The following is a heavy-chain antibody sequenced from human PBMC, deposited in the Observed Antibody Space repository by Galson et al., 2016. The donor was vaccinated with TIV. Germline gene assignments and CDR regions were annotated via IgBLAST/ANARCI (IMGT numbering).Heavy chain of an antibody. CDR3: ANDRNTAMDTYHQYYGMDD. V-gene: IGHV1-69*13. CDR1: GDTFLSYP. J-gene: IGHJ6*01. D-gene: IGHD5-18*01. CDR2: FIPLFGTT. Sequence: SVKVSCKASGDTFLSYPFNWVLQAPGQGLKWMGGFIPLFGTTNYAQKFQGRVTITADESTSTVHMELSILRTEDTAVYYCANDRNTAMDTYHQYYGMDDCGEGTLVTGSS.